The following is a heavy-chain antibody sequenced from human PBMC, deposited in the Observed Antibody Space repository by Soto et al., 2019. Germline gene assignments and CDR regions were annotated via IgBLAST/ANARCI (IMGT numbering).Heavy chain of an antibody. V-gene: IGHV3-30-3*01. J-gene: IGHJ4*02. Sequence: QVHLVESGGGVVQPGRSLRLSCAASGFTFSSYALHWVRQAPGKGLEWVALISYDGTNKYYADSVKGRCTISRDNSKNTVYLQMNSLRPEDTAVYYCERYYCSSSTCYLDYWGRGTLVTVSS. CDR3: ERYYCSSSTCYLDY. CDR1: GFTFSSYA. CDR2: ISYDGTNK. D-gene: IGHD2-2*01.